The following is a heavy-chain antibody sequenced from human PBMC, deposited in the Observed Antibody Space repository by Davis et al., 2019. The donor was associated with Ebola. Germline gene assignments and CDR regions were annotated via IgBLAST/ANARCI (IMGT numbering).Heavy chain of an antibody. D-gene: IGHD3-3*01. V-gene: IGHV3-23*01. CDR1: GFIFSSYV. J-gene: IGHJ4*02. CDR3: AKDRGVLRFLEWLGLPDY. Sequence: GESLKTSCASSGFIFSSYVMSWVRQAPGKGLEWVSAISGSGGSTYYADSVKGRFTISRDNSKNTLYLQMNSLRAEDTAVYYCAKDRGVLRFLEWLGLPDYWGQGTLVTVSS. CDR2: ISGSGGST.